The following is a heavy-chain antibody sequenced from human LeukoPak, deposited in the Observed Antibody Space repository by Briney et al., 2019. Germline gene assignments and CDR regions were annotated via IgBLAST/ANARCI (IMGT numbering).Heavy chain of an antibody. CDR1: GFTFSSYW. CDR3: ARDLELVGATPFDY. J-gene: IGHJ4*02. D-gene: IGHD1-26*01. Sequence: GGSLRLSCAASGFTFSSYWMHWVRQAPGKGLVWVSRINSDGSSTSYADSVKGRFTISRDNSKNTLYLQMNSLKAEDTAVYYCARDLELVGATPFDYWGQGTLVTVSS. CDR2: INSDGSST. V-gene: IGHV3-74*01.